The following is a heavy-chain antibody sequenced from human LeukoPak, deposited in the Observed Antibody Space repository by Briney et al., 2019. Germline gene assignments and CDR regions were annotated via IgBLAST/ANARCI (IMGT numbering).Heavy chain of an antibody. CDR3: ARSCGGDCYAYDY. CDR1: GGSISSGDYY. D-gene: IGHD2-21*02. Sequence: PSETLSLTCTVSGGSISSGDYYWSWIRQPPGKGLEWIGSIYHSGSTYYNPSLKSRVTISVDTSKNQFSLKLSSVTAADTAVYYCARSCGGDCYAYDYWGQGTLVTVSS. J-gene: IGHJ4*02. CDR2: IYHSGST. V-gene: IGHV4-39*07.